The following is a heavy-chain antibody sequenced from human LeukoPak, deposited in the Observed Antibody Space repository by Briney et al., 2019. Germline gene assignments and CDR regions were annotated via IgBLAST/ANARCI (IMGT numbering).Heavy chain of an antibody. CDR1: GYTFTSYG. J-gene: IGHJ5*02. CDR2: ISAYNGDT. Sequence: ASVKVSCKASGYTFTSYGISWVRQAPGQGLEWMGWISAYNGDTNYAQKFQGRVTMTTDTSTTTAYMELRSLRSDDTAVYYCARDGGTSYEDWFDPWGQGTLVTVSS. D-gene: IGHD1-26*01. V-gene: IGHV1-18*01. CDR3: ARDGGTSYEDWFDP.